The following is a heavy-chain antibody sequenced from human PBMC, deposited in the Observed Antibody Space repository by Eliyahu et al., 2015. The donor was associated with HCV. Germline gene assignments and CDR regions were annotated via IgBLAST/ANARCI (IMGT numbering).Heavy chain of an antibody. V-gene: IGHV3-43*01. D-gene: IGHD1-14*01. CDR2: ISWDGGST. J-gene: IGHJ4*02. CDR3: SKARSGVSELDY. CDR1: GFTFHDYN. Sequence: EVQLVESGGGVVQPGGSLRLSCVASGFTFHDYNMNWVRXAPGKGLGWXSLISWDGGSTRYADSVKGRFTITRDTSINSLYLQMNSLRPEDTALYYCSKARSGVSELDYWGQGTLVTVSS.